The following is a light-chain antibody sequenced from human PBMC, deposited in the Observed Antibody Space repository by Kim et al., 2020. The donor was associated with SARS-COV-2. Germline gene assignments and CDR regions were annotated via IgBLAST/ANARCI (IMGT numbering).Light chain of an antibody. CDR1: SLRSYY. CDR3: NSRDSSGNYV. Sequence: VALGQTNRITCQGDSLRSYYASWYQQRPGQAPVLVIYGKNNRPSGIPDRFSGSSSGNTASLTITGAQAEDEADYYCNSRDSSGNYVFATGTKVTVL. CDR2: GKN. V-gene: IGLV3-19*01. J-gene: IGLJ1*01.